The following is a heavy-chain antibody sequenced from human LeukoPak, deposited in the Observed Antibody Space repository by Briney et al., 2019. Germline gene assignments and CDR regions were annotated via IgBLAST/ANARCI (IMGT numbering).Heavy chain of an antibody. CDR2: ISAYSGNT. Sequence: ASVKVSCKASGYTFTSYGISWVRQAPGQGLEWMGWISAYSGNTNYAQKLQGRVTMTTDTSTSTAYMELRSLRSDDTAVYYCARSRVVPAAIGTGKPWDAFDIWGQGTMVTVSS. D-gene: IGHD2-2*02. CDR3: ARSRVVPAAIGTGKPWDAFDI. J-gene: IGHJ3*02. CDR1: GYTFTSYG. V-gene: IGHV1-18*01.